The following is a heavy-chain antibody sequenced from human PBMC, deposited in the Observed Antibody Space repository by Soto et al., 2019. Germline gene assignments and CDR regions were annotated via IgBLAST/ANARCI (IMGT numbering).Heavy chain of an antibody. V-gene: IGHV4-30-4*01. D-gene: IGHD5-18*01. CDR1: GGSISSGDYY. Sequence: QVQLQESGPGLVKPSQTLSLTCTVSGGSISSGDYYWSWIRQPPGKGLEWIGYIYYSGSTYYNPSLKSRVTIAVDTSKNQFSLKLSSVTAADTAVYYCARGPRVDTAMVDYWGQGTLVTVSS. J-gene: IGHJ4*02. CDR2: IYYSGST. CDR3: ARGPRVDTAMVDY.